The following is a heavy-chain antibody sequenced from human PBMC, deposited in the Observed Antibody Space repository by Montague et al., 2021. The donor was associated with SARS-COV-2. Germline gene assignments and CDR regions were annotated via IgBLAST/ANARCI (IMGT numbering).Heavy chain of an antibody. V-gene: IGHV3-48*03. CDR1: GFTFSGYE. Sequence: SLRLSCAASGFTFSGYEMNWVRQAPGKGLEWVSYISSSGSTIYYADPVKGRFTISRDNAKNSLYLQMNSLRAEDTAVYYCAREKARITIFGAPRGYMDVWGKGTTVTVSS. CDR3: AREKARITIFGAPRGYMDV. D-gene: IGHD3-3*01. CDR2: ISSSGSTI. J-gene: IGHJ6*03.